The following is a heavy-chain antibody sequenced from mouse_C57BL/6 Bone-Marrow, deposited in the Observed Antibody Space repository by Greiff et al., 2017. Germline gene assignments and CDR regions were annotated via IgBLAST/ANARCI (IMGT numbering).Heavy chain of an antibody. J-gene: IGHJ2*01. CDR2: INPNNGGT. CDR3: AREGNDGYY. Sequence: VQLQQSGPELVKPGASVKISCTASGYTFTDYYMNWVKQSHGKSLEWIGDINPNNGGTSYNQKFKGKATLTVDKSSSTAYMELRSLTSEDSAVYYGAREGNDGYYWGQGTTLTVSS. V-gene: IGHV1-26*01. D-gene: IGHD2-3*01. CDR1: GYTFTDYY.